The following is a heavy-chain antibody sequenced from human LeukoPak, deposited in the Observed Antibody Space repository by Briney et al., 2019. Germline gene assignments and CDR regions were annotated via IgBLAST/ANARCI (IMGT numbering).Heavy chain of an antibody. D-gene: IGHD3-22*01. CDR3: ARHSDYYDSSGYTN. CDR1: GGSISSGGYY. J-gene: IGHJ4*02. CDR2: IYYSGST. Sequence: PSETLSLTCTVSGGSISSGGYYWSWIRQHPGKGLEWIGYIYYSGSTYYNPSLKSRVTISVDTSKNQFSLKLSSVTAADTAVYYCARHSDYYDSSGYTNWGQGTLVTVSS. V-gene: IGHV4-31*03.